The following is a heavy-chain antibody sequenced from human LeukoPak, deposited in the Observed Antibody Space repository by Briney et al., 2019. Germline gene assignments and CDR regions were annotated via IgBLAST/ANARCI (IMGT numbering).Heavy chain of an antibody. CDR2: IYHSGST. D-gene: IGHD3-22*01. J-gene: IGHJ4*02. Sequence: SETLSLTCTVSGGSISSGSYYWSWIRQPPGKGLEWIGSIYHSGSTYYNPSLKSRVTISVDTSKNQFSLKLSSVTAADTAVYYCARVQSITMIVVVAENYFDYWGQGTLVTVSS. CDR1: GGSISSGSYY. CDR3: ARVQSITMIVVVAENYFDY. V-gene: IGHV4-39*07.